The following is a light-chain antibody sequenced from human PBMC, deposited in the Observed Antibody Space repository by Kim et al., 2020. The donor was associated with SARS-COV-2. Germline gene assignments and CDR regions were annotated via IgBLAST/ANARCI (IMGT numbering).Light chain of an antibody. CDR1: QGISTN. Sequence: DIQMTQSPSSLSASLGDRVTITCRASQGISTNVGWFQQKAGEAPKSLIYGASTLQGGVPSRFSGGGSGRDFTLTISSLHPDDFAIYFCQQYNSNPITFGQGTRLEIK. CDR2: GAS. V-gene: IGKV1-16*01. J-gene: IGKJ5*01. CDR3: QQYNSNPIT.